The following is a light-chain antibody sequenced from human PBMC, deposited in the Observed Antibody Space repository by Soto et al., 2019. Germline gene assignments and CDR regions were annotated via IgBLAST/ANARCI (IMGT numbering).Light chain of an antibody. Sequence: EIVLTQSPGTLSLSPGERATLSCRASQSVSSSYLAWYQQKPGQAPRLLIYGASSRATGIPDRFSGSGSGTDFTLTISRLEPADFAVYYCQQYGSSPITFGGGPKVDIK. CDR1: QSVSSSY. CDR3: QQYGSSPIT. J-gene: IGKJ4*01. V-gene: IGKV3-20*01. CDR2: GAS.